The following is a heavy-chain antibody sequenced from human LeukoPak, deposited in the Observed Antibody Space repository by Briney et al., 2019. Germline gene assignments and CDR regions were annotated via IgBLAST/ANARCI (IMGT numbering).Heavy chain of an antibody. J-gene: IGHJ4*02. Sequence: GGSLRLSCAASGFTFSSYAMHWVRQAPGKGLEWVAVISYDGSNKYYADSVKGRFTISRDNSKNTLYLQMNSLRAEDTAVYYCATSYSGSYYSFDYWGQGTLVTVSS. V-gene: IGHV3-30-3*01. D-gene: IGHD1-26*01. CDR3: ATSYSGSYYSFDY. CDR2: ISYDGSNK. CDR1: GFTFSSYA.